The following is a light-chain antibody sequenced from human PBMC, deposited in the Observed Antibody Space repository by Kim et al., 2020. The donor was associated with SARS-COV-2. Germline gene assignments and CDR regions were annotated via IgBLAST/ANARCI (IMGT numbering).Light chain of an antibody. V-gene: IGLV1-51*01. J-gene: IGLJ2*01. Sequence: GQKVTISCSGRSSKIGNNYVSWYQELPGTAPKLLIYDNNKRPSGIPDRFSGSKSGTSATLGITGLQTGDEADYYCGTWDSSLSAGVFGGGTQLTVL. CDR3: GTWDSSLSAGV. CDR2: DNN. CDR1: SSKIGNNY.